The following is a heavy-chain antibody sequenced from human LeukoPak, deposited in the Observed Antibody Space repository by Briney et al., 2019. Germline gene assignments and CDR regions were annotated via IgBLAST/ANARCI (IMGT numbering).Heavy chain of an antibody. CDR3: ARAAGIAVAGAVRY. Sequence: ASVKVSCKASGYPFTGYYMHWVRQAPGQGLEWMGWINPNSGGTNYAQKFQGRVTMTRDTSISTAYMELSSLRSEDTAVYYCARAAGIAVAGAVRYWGQGTLVTVFS. V-gene: IGHV1-2*02. D-gene: IGHD6-19*01. CDR2: INPNSGGT. CDR1: GYPFTGYY. J-gene: IGHJ4*02.